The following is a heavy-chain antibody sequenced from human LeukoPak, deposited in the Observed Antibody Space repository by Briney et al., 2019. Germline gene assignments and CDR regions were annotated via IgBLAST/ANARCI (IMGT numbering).Heavy chain of an antibody. J-gene: IGHJ4*02. D-gene: IGHD6-19*01. V-gene: IGHV3-23*01. CDR1: GFTFSSYA. CDR2: ISGSGGST. Sequence: PGRSLRLSCAASGFTFSSYAMSWVRQAPGKGLEWVSAISGSGGSTYYADSVKGRFTISRDNSKNTLYLQMNSLRAEDTAVYYCAKDKDSSGWYGDFDYWGQGTLVTVSS. CDR3: AKDKDSSGWYGDFDY.